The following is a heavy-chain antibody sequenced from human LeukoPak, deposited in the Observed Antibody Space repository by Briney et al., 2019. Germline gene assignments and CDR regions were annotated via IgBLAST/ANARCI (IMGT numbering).Heavy chain of an antibody. CDR1: GFTLSSYP. V-gene: IGHV3-30-3*01. J-gene: IGHJ3*02. CDR2: TSYGGSNE. D-gene: IGHD2-15*01. Sequence: PPGGPLSLLCAASGFTLSSYPVHGLPQATGKALEGVAVTSYGGSNEYYADSVKGRFTLSRDNSKKTVYLQMTSLRPEDTAVYYCAREWGVVAATSAAFDIWGQGTMVTVSS. CDR3: AREWGVVAATSAAFDI.